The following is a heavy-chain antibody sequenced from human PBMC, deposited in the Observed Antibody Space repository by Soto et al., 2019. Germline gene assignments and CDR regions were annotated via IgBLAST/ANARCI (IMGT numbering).Heavy chain of an antibody. CDR3: AKAPVTSSWGY. D-gene: IGHD4-17*01. CDR1: GFAFSNFA. CDR2: ISGSGAGI. V-gene: IGHV3-23*01. J-gene: IGHJ4*02. Sequence: GGSLRLSCAASGFAFSNFAMSWVRQAPGKGLEWVSSISGSGAGIYYADSVKGRFTSSRDNSKDTLYLQMNSLTTEDTAVYYCAKAPVTSSWGYWGQGALVTVSS.